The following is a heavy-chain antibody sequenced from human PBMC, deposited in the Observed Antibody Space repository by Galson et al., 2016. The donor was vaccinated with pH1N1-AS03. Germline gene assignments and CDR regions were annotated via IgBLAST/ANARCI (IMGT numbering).Heavy chain of an antibody. CDR1: VGSFSGYY. V-gene: IGHV4-34*01. CDR2: INHSGNT. D-gene: IGHD4-17*01. Sequence: LTCAVYVGSFSGYYWSWIRQPPGQGLEWIGEINHSGNTNYNPSLKSRVTISVDTSKNQFSLKLTSVTAADTAVYYCARAYGYGDYGIDYWGQGTLVTVSS. CDR3: ARAYGYGDYGIDY. J-gene: IGHJ4*02.